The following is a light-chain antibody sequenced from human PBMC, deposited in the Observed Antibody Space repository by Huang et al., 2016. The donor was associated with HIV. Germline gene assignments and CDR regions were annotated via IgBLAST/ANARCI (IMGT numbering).Light chain of an antibody. V-gene: IGKV3-15*01. J-gene: IGKJ4*01. CDR2: ATS. CDR1: QSVRDK. CDR3: QQYESWPPLT. Sequence: EIVMTQSPDTLSVSPGERATLSCRASQSVRDKLAWYQQKPGQAPRLLLHATSTRAAGVPARCSGSGSGKEFTLTISSLQSEDCGVYYCQQYESWPPLTFGGGTKVEIK.